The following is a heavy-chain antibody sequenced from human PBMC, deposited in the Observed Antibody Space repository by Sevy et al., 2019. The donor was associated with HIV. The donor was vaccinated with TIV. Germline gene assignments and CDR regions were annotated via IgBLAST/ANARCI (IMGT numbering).Heavy chain of an antibody. Sequence: ASVKVSFRGSGYSFSSYWFVWVRQMPGKGLEWMGIISPGDSDTICSPSFQGQVSISVDKSISTAYLHWSSLKASDTAMYYCARGATGTLPSYYYYGMDVWGQGTTVTVSS. J-gene: IGHJ6*02. CDR2: ISPGDSDT. CDR1: GYSFSSYW. CDR3: ARGATGTLPSYYYYGMDV. V-gene: IGHV5-51*01.